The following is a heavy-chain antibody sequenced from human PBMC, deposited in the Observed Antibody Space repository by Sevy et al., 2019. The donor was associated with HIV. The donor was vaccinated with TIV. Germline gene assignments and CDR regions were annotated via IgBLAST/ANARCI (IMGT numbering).Heavy chain of an antibody. CDR2: ITWNGGNI. D-gene: IGHD5-12*01. CDR1: GFSFDDYT. CDR3: ARDRRGYLDKSGYLISDAFDV. Sequence: GGSLRLSCAASGFSFDDYTMHWVRQAPGKGLEWVSGITWNGGNIVYAESVKGRFTVSRDNDKTSLVLQMDSLRAEDTAVYYCARDRRGYLDKSGYLISDAFDVWGQGTLVTVSS. J-gene: IGHJ3*01. V-gene: IGHV3-20*04.